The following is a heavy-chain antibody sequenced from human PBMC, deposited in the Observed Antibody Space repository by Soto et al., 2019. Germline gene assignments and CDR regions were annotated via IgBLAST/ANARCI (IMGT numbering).Heavy chain of an antibody. V-gene: IGHV4-39*01. J-gene: IGHJ3*02. CDR1: GGSISSSSYY. D-gene: IGHD4-17*01. CDR2: IYYSGST. CDR3: ARRWRAGYGEGLGIFSFDI. Sequence: SETLSLTCTVSGGSISSSSYYWGWIRQPPGKGLEWIGSIYYSGSTYYNPSLKSRVTISVDTSKNQFSLKLSSVTAADTAVYYCARRWRAGYGEGLGIFSFDIWGQGTMVTVSS.